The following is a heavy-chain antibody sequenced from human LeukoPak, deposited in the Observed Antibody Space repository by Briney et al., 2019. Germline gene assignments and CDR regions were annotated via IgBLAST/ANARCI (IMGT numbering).Heavy chain of an antibody. J-gene: IGHJ4*02. CDR3: ARDRGTFYYDSGGYFFDY. CDR2: ISAYNGNT. CDR1: GYTFTSYG. Sequence: ASVKVSCKASGYTFTSYGISWVRQAPGQGLEWMGWISAYNGNTNYAQKLQGRVTMTTNTSTSTAYMELRSLGSDDTAVYYCARDRGTFYYDSGGYFFDYWGQGTLVTVSS. D-gene: IGHD3-22*01. V-gene: IGHV1-18*01.